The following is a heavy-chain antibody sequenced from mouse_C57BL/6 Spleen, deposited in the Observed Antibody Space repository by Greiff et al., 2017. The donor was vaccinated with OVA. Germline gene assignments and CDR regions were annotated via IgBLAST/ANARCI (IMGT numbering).Heavy chain of an antibody. CDR2: ISDGGSYT. Sequence: EVKLMESGGGLVKPGGSLKLSCAASGFTFSSYAMSWVRQTPEKRLEWVATISDGGSYTYYPDNVKGRFTISRDNAKNNLYLQMSHLKSEDTAMYYCARDRGEGYGRDYFDYGGQGTTLTVSS. J-gene: IGHJ2*01. CDR3: ARDRGEGYGRDYFDY. V-gene: IGHV5-4*01. D-gene: IGHD2-3*01. CDR1: GFTFSSYA.